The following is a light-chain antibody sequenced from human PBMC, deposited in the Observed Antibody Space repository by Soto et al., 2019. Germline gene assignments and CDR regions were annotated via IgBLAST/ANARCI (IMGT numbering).Light chain of an antibody. Sequence: EIVLTQSPGTLSLSPGERATLSCRASQSVSSNYLAWYQQIPGQAPRLLIYGVSSRAAGIPDRFSGSGSGTDFTLTINRLEPDDFAVYYCQQYHNTPITFGQGTRLE. CDR2: GVS. CDR3: QQYHNTPIT. V-gene: IGKV3-20*01. CDR1: QSVSSNY. J-gene: IGKJ5*01.